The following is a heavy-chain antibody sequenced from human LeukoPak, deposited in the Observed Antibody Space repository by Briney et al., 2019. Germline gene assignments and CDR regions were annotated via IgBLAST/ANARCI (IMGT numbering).Heavy chain of an antibody. J-gene: IGHJ5*01. Sequence: GASVKVSCKSSGYTYTTYGITWVRQAPGQGLEWMGWVSVYNGKTKYAQKLQGRVIMNADTSTTTAYMELWSLRGDDTAIYYCARGGEGPYGNYAPDSWGQGTLVTVSS. CDR2: VSVYNGKT. CDR3: ARGGEGPYGNYAPDS. CDR1: GYTYTTYG. D-gene: IGHD3-10*01. V-gene: IGHV1-18*01.